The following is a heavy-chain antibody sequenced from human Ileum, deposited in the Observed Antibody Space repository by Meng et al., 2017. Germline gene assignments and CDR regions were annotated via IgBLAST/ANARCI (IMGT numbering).Heavy chain of an antibody. CDR1: GYTFTSYG. J-gene: IGHJ4*02. D-gene: IGHD6-13*01. Sequence: ASVKVSCMASGYTFTSYGISWVRQAPGQGLEWMGWISDYNGNTNNAQKLQGRVTMTTDTATSTAYMELRSLRSDDTAVYYCARDESGSSSWFASLPYFDYWGQGTLVTVSS. CDR2: ISDYNGNT. CDR3: ARDESGSSSWFASLPYFDY. V-gene: IGHV1-18*01.